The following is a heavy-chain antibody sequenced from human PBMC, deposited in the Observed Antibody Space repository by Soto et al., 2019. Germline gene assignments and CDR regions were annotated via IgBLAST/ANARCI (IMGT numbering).Heavy chain of an antibody. D-gene: IGHD4-17*01. CDR1: GFTFSSYG. J-gene: IGHJ4*02. V-gene: IGHV3-33*01. CDR3: ARDHYGDGDY. CDR2: IWYDGSNK. Sequence: QVQLVESGGGVVQPGRSLRLSCAASGFTFSSYGMHWVRQAPGKGLELVAVIWYDGSNKYYADSVKGRFTISRDNSKNTLYLQMNSLRAEDTAVYYCARDHYGDGDYWGQGTLVTVSS.